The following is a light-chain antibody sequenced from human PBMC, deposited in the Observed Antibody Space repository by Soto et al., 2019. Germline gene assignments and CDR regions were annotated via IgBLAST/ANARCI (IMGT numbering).Light chain of an antibody. CDR1: QSISSY. J-gene: IGKJ1*01. CDR2: ATS. Sequence: DIQMTQSPSSLSASVGDRLTITCRASQSISSYLNWYQQKPGKAPKLLISATSSLQSGVPSRFSGSGSGTDFTLTISSLQPEDFATYYCQQSYSTLRTFGQGTKVEIK. V-gene: IGKV1-39*01. CDR3: QQSYSTLRT.